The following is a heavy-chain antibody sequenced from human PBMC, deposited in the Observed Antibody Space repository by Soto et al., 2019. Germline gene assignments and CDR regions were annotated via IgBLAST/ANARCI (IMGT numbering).Heavy chain of an antibody. Sequence: TLSLTCTVSGGSISSGDYYWSWIRQPPGKGLEWIGYIYYSGSTYYNPSLKSRVTISVDTSKNQFSLKLSSVTAADTAVYYCARGPGGYCSGGSCYGRLDPWGQGNLVTVSS. J-gene: IGHJ5*02. CDR1: GGSISSGDYY. CDR2: IYYSGST. D-gene: IGHD2-15*01. CDR3: ARGPGGYCSGGSCYGRLDP. V-gene: IGHV4-30-4*01.